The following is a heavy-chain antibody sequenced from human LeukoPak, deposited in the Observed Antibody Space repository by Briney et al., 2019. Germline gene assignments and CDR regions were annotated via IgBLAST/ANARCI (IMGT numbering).Heavy chain of an antibody. CDR1: GFTFSSYA. CDR2: ISGSGGST. Sequence: GGSLRLSCAASGFTFSSYAMSWVRQAPGKGLEWVSAISGSGGSTYYADSVKGRFTISRDNSKNTLYLQMNSLRAEDTAVYYCAKGLLQTYDSSGYYSQHWGQGTLVTGSS. J-gene: IGHJ4*02. CDR3: AKGLLQTYDSSGYYSQH. D-gene: IGHD3-22*01. V-gene: IGHV3-23*01.